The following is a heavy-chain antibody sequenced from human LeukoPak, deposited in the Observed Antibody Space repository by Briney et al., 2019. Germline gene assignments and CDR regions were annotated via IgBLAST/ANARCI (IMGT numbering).Heavy chain of an antibody. J-gene: IGHJ4*02. CDR2: IYSGDGGST. V-gene: IGHV3-66*01. D-gene: IGHD1-1*01. CDR3: ARSRIWNFDY. CDR1: GFTVSSNY. Sequence: GGSLRLSCAASGFTVSSNYMSWVRQAPGKRLEWVSVIYSGDGGSTYYADSVKGRFTISRDSSKNTLYLQMNSLRADDTAVYYCARSRIWNFDYWGQGTLVTVSS.